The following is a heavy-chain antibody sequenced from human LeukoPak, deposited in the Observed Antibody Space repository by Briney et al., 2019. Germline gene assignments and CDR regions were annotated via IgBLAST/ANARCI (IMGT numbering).Heavy chain of an antibody. D-gene: IGHD3-22*01. CDR2: INHSGST. J-gene: IGHJ4*02. CDR3: ARGSGYPRHFGY. Sequence: SETLSLTCAVYGGSFSGYYWSWIRQPPGKGLEWIGEINHSGSTNYNPSLKSRVTISVDTSKNQFSLKLSSVTAADTAVYYCARGSGYPRHFGYWGQGTLVTVSS. V-gene: IGHV4-34*01. CDR1: GGSFSGYY.